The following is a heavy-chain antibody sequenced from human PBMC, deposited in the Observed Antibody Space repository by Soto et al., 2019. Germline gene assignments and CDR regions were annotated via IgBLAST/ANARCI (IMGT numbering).Heavy chain of an antibody. V-gene: IGHV3-11*01. D-gene: IGHD5-18*01. CDR1: GFTFSDYS. CDR2: ISSSGGTI. CDR3: ARAPPFSYSYVPFDY. Sequence: EGSLRLSCAASGFTFSDYSMSWIRQAPGKGLEWVSYISSSGGTIYYADSVKGRFTISRDNAKNTLYLQMNSLRAEDTAVYYCARAPPFSYSYVPFDYWGQGTLVTVSS. J-gene: IGHJ4*02.